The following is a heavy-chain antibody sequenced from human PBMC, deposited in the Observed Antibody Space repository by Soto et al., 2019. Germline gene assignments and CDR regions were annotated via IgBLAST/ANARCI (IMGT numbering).Heavy chain of an antibody. CDR2: MNPKNGNT. CDR3: ARGRDPNDLYAVVAAPGY. J-gene: IGHJ4*02. D-gene: IGHD2-15*01. CDR1: GYTFTDYA. V-gene: IGHV1-8*01. Sequence: QVQLVQSGAEVKKPGASVKVSCKTSGYTFTDYAINWVRQAPGQGLEWMAWMNPKNGNTGYAQKFQGRRTMTKDTSRSAAYLELNSPKPEDTAVYYCARGRDPNDLYAVVAAPGYWGQGTLVTVSS.